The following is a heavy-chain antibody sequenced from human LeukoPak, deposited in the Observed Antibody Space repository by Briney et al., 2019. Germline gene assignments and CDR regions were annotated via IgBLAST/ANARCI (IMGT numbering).Heavy chain of an antibody. CDR2: MNPNSGNT. CDR3: ATRGGYSYGYYSKSLDY. J-gene: IGHJ4*02. CDR1: GYTFTSYD. Sequence: GASVKVSCKASGYTFTSYDINWVRQATGQGLEWMGWMNPNSGNTGYAQKFQGRVTITRNTAISTAYMELSSLTSEDTAVYYCATRGGYSYGYYSKSLDYWGQGTLVTVSS. D-gene: IGHD5-18*01. V-gene: IGHV1-8*03.